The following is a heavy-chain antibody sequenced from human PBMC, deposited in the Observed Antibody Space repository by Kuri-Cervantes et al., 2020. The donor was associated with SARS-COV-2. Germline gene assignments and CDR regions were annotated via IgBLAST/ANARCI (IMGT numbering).Heavy chain of an antibody. CDR3: ARAFVGTGYSSSWYRFRFDP. J-gene: IGHJ5*02. CDR1: GYNFTSYG. D-gene: IGHD6-13*01. CDR2: ISAHNGNT. Sequence: ASVKVSCKASGYNFTSYGISWVRQAPGQGLEWMGWISAHNGNTNYAQKFQDRVTLTTDTSTTTAYMELRSLRSDDTAVYYCARAFVGTGYSSSWYRFRFDPWGQGTLVTVSS. V-gene: IGHV1-18*01.